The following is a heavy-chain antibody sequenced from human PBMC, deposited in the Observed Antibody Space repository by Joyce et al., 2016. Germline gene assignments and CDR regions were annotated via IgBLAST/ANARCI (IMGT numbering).Heavy chain of an antibody. J-gene: IGHJ4*02. CDR2: ISYDGSNK. D-gene: IGHD6-13*01. CDR1: GFTVSNYG. V-gene: IGHV3-30*03. CDR3: ARALGWDSNSCHDY. Sequence: QVQLVESGGGVVQPGRSLRLSCAASGFTVSNYGMHWVRQAAGKGMEGVEVISYDGSNKYYVDSVKGRFTISRDNSKNTLYRQMNSLRPEDTAVYYCARALGWDSNSCHDYWGQGTLVTVSS.